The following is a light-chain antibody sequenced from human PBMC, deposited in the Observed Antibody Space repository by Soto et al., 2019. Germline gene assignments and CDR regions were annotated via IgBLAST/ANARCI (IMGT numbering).Light chain of an antibody. CDR2: EAS. Sequence: EVVLTQSPGTLSLSPGERATLSCRASQSVGIHLAWYQQKPGRAPRLLIYEASNRATGIPARFSGSGSGTAVALTTISLEPGDFAVYSCQQRSTWPPLTFGGGTKVEIK. V-gene: IGKV3-11*01. J-gene: IGKJ4*01. CDR1: QSVGIH. CDR3: QQRSTWPPLT.